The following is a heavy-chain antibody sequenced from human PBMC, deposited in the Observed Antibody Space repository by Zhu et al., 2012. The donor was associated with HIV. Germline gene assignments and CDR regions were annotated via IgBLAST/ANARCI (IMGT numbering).Heavy chain of an antibody. J-gene: IGHJ4*01. CDR2: NYYTGSP. CDR3: AKVPPPTAVAGYYFDY. CDR1: GDSVSTTYYY. D-gene: IGHD6-19*01. V-gene: IGHV4-61*01. Sequence: QVQLQESGPGLVKPSETLSLTCTVSGDSVSTTYYYWSWIRQPPGEGLEWIGNNYYTGSPNYNPALKSRVTISIDTSKNQFSLKLRSVTAADTAVYFCAKVPPPTAVAGYYFDYWGHGILVTVSS.